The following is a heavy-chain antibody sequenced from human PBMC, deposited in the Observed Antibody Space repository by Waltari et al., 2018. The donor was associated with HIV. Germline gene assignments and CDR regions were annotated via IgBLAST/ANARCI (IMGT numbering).Heavy chain of an antibody. J-gene: IGHJ6*02. CDR2: IWYDGSKK. CDR3: ARGVHDFYYGMDV. CDR1: GFTFSSFG. V-gene: IGHV3-33*01. Sequence: QVQLVESGGGVVQPGRSLRLSCAVSGFTFSSFGMPWVRQAPGKGLEWVAVIWYDGSKKYYADSVKGRFTISRDNSKNTLYLQMNSLRDEDTAVYYCARGVHDFYYGMDVWGQGTSVTVSS.